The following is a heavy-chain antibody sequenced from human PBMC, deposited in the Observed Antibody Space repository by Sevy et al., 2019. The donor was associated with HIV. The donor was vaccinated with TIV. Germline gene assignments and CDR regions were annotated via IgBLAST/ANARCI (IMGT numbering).Heavy chain of an antibody. CDR1: GFTVSNNY. CDR3: ARVPPYGDGFGVDY. J-gene: IGHJ4*02. D-gene: IGHD3-10*01. Sequence: GGSLILSCAASGFTVSNNYMNWVRQAPGKGLEWVSVIYSDGSRYYVDSVKGRFSIYRDNSKNTLFLQMNSLRVDDTSEYYCARVPPYGDGFGVDYWGQGALVTVSS. CDR2: IYSDGSR. V-gene: IGHV3-53*01.